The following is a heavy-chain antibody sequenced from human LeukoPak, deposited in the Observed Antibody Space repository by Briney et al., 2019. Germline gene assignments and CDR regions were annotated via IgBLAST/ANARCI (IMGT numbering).Heavy chain of an antibody. J-gene: IGHJ4*02. V-gene: IGHV3-30*04. Sequence: GGSLRLSCAASRFIFNNYAMHWIRQAPGKGLDWVAVISYHGRDQFYADSVKGRFTISRDSSKNTLYLQMNSLRAEDTAVYYCAKSGFWSGYRPGKNDYWGQGTLVTVSS. D-gene: IGHD3-3*01. CDR3: AKSGFWSGYRPGKNDY. CDR1: RFIFNNYA. CDR2: ISYHGRDQ.